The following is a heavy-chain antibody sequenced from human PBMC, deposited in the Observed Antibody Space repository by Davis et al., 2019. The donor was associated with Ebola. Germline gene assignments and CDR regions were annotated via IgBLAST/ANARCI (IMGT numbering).Heavy chain of an antibody. CDR1: DDSIRSSF. CDR2: INYSGST. V-gene: IGHV4-59*01. Sequence: PSETLSLTCTVSDDSIRSSFWSWIRQPPGKRLEYIGYINYSGSTNYNPSLKSRVTISVDTSKNHVSLKLSSVAAADTAVYYCARIRVLLPDDPVFDSWGQGTLVTVSS. CDR3: ARIRVLLPDDPVFDS. J-gene: IGHJ4*02. D-gene: IGHD2-21*02.